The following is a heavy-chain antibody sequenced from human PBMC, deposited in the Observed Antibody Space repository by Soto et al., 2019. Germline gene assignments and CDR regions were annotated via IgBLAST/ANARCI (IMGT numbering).Heavy chain of an antibody. Sequence: QVQLVQSGAEVKKPGASVKLSCKASGYTFTNYYMHWVRQAPRQGLEWMGIINPSGGITSYAQKSQGRVTMTSDTSTSTVYMELSSLRSEDTAVSYCARGDGRGSSGFYYYYGMDVWGHGTTVTVSS. J-gene: IGHJ6*02. V-gene: IGHV1-46*01. CDR1: GYTFTNYY. CDR3: ARGDGRGSSGFYYYYGMDV. CDR2: INPSGGIT. D-gene: IGHD1-26*01.